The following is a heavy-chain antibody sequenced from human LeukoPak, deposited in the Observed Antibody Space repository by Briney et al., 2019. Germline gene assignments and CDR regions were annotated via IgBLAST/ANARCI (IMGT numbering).Heavy chain of an antibody. V-gene: IGHV3-7*01. J-gene: IGHJ4*02. CDR3: ARDLPRKLTSLGVEVAPIGNPPLDY. Sequence: GGSLRLSCAASGFTFSSFWMSWVRQTPGKGLEWLANIQPDGSETYYVDSVAGRFTISRDNAKNSLYLQMNSLRVEDTAVYFCARDLPRKLTSLGVEVAPIGNPPLDYWGQGTLVTVSS. CDR2: IQPDGSET. D-gene: IGHD5-24*01. CDR1: GFTFSSFW.